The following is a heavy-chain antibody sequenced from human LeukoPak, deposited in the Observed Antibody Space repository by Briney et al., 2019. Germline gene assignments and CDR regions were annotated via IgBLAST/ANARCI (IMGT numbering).Heavy chain of an antibody. CDR3: ARVPTVTGDYYYYGMDV. J-gene: IGHJ6*02. Sequence: PSETLSLTCTVSGGSISSSSYYWGWIRQPPGKGLEWIGSIYYSGSTYYNPSLKSRVTISVDTSKNQFSLKLSSVTAADTAVYYCARVPTVTGDYYYYGMDVWGQGTTVTVSS. CDR1: GGSISSSSYY. D-gene: IGHD4-17*01. V-gene: IGHV4-39*07. CDR2: IYYSGST.